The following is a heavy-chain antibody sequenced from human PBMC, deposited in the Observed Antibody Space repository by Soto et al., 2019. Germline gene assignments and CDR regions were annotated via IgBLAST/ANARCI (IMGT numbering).Heavy chain of an antibody. Sequence: AGGSLRLSCAESTFTFSDYDIHWVRQAPGKGLEWVAVIGYDGNDKNYADSVKGRFTISRDNFKNTVYLQMNSLRAEDTAVYYCARAAFHDALDIWGQGTMVTVSS. V-gene: IGHV3-33*01. J-gene: IGHJ3*02. CDR1: TFTFSDYD. CDR3: ARAAFHDALDI. CDR2: IGYDGNDK.